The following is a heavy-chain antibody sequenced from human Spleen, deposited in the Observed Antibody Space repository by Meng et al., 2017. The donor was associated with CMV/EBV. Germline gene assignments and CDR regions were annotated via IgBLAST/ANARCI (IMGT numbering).Heavy chain of an antibody. CDR3: AKDTVDTAMVTAFDY. J-gene: IGHJ4*02. CDR2: IRYDGSNK. Sequence: GESLKISCAASGFTFSSYGMHWVRQAPGKGLEWVAFIRYDGSNKYYADSVKGRFTISRDNSKNTLYLQMNSLRAEDTAVYYCAKDTVDTAMVTAFDYWGQGTLVTVSS. D-gene: IGHD5-18*01. V-gene: IGHV3-30*02. CDR1: GFTFSSYG.